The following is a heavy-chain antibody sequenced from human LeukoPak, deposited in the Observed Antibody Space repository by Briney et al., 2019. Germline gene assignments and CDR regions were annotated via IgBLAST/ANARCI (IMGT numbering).Heavy chain of an antibody. CDR3: ASNLSGSYYNWFDP. CDR1: GGSVSSGSYY. Sequence: SETLSLTCTVCGGSVSSGSYYWSWIRQPPGKGLEWIGYIYYSGSTNYNPSLKSRVTISVDTSKNQFSLKLSSVTAADTAVYYCASNLSGSYYNWFDPWGQGTLVTVSS. V-gene: IGHV4-61*01. J-gene: IGHJ5*02. D-gene: IGHD1-26*01. CDR2: IYYSGST.